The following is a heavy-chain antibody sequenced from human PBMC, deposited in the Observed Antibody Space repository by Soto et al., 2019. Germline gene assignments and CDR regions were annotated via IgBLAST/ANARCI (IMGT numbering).Heavy chain of an antibody. V-gene: IGHV3-23*01. D-gene: IGHD5-12*01. J-gene: IGHJ4*02. Sequence: EVQLLESGGGLVQPGGSLRLSCAASGFTFSSCAMSWVRQAPGKGLEWVSAISGSGGSTYYADSVKGRFTISRDNSKNTLYLQMNSLRAEDTAVYYCARYSSGYSGYPRDYWGQGTLVTVSS. CDR3: ARYSSGYSGYPRDY. CDR1: GFTFSSCA. CDR2: ISGSGGST.